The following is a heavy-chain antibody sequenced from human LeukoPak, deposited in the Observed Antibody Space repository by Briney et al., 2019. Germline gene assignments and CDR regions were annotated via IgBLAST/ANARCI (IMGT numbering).Heavy chain of an antibody. CDR2: ISSSSTI. D-gene: IGHD2-15*01. J-gene: IGHJ4*02. CDR3: ARDSKPRGYCSGGSCYFPAGHFDY. Sequence: GGSLRLSCAASGFTFSSYSMNWVRQAPGKGLEWVSYISSSSTIYYADSVKGRFTISRDNAKNSLYLQMNSLRDEDTAVYYCARDSKPRGYCSGGSCYFPAGHFDYWGQGTLVTVSS. V-gene: IGHV3-48*02. CDR1: GFTFSSYS.